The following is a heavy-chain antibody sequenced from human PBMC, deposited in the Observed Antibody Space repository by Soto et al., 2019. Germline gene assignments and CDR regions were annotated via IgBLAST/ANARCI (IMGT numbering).Heavy chain of an antibody. CDR1: GFTFSSYG. CDR3: AKGHSSSWVDY. J-gene: IGHJ4*02. D-gene: IGHD6-13*01. Sequence: QVQLVESGGGVVQPGRFLRLSCAASGFTFSSYGMHWVRQAPGKGLEWVAVISYDGSNKYYADSVKGRFTISRDNSKNTLYLQMNSLRAEDTAVYYCAKGHSSSWVDYWGQGTLVTVSS. CDR2: ISYDGSNK. V-gene: IGHV3-30*18.